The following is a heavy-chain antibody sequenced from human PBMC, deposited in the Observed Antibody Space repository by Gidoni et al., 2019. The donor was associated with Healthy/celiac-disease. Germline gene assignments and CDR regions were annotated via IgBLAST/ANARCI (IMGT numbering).Heavy chain of an antibody. CDR3: ARDAEQDIVVVPAAAGLWYFDL. Sequence: QVQLVQSGAEVKKPGSSVKVSCKASGGTFSSYAIRWVRQAPGQGLEWMGGIIPIFGTANYAQKVQGRVTITADESTSTAYMELSSLRSEDTAVYYCARDAEQDIVVVPAAAGLWYFDLWGRGTLVTVSS. CDR2: IIPIFGTA. CDR1: GGTFSSYA. V-gene: IGHV1-69*01. J-gene: IGHJ2*01. D-gene: IGHD2-2*01.